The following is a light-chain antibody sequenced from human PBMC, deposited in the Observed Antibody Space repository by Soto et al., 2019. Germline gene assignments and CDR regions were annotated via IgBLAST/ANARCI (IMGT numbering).Light chain of an antibody. CDR1: QSLLHSNGYNY. Sequence: DIVMTQSPLSLPVTPGEPASISCRSSQSLLHSNGYNYLDWYLQKPGQSPQLLIYLGSNRASGVPDRFSGSGSGTDFTLRISRVEAEDVGVYYCMQALQTPYILCQGTKVDIK. CDR3: MQALQTPYI. V-gene: IGKV2-28*01. CDR2: LGS. J-gene: IGKJ2*01.